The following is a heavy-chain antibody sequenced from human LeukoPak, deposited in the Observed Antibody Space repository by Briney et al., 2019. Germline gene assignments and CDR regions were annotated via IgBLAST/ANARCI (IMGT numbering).Heavy chain of an antibody. J-gene: IGHJ5*02. CDR2: INPSGGST. D-gene: IGHD2-2*01. CDR1: GYTFTSYF. V-gene: IGHV1-46*01. CDR3: ARGGLIVPAAINWFDP. Sequence: ASVNVSCQASGYTFTSYFLHWVRQAPAQGLEWMGAINPSGGSTTYAQKVQGRVTMTRDTSTSTVYMELSSLRSEDTAVYYCARGGLIVPAAINWFDPWGQGTLVTVSS.